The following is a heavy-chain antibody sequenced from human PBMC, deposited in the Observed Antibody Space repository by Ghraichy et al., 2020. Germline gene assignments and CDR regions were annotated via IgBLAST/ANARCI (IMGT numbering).Heavy chain of an antibody. CDR2: ISYDGSNK. J-gene: IGHJ1*01. D-gene: IGHD2-2*01. CDR3: ARGAQYCSSTSCYLGYFQH. Sequence: GGSLRLSCAASGFTFSSYAMHWVRQAPGKGLEWVAVISYDGSNKYYADSVKGRFTISRDNSKNTLYLQMNSLRAEDTAVYYCARGAQYCSSTSCYLGYFQHWGQGTLVTVSS. CDR1: GFTFSSYA. V-gene: IGHV3-30*04.